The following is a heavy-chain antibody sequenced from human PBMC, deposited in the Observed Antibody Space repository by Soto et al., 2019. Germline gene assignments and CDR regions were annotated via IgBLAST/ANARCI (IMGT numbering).Heavy chain of an antibody. J-gene: IGHJ3*02. CDR3: AKVRGGDLKAFDI. D-gene: IGHD3-10*01. CDR2: ISSSSSYI. V-gene: IGHV3-21*01. CDR1: GFTFSSYS. Sequence: EVQLVESGGGLVKPGGSLRLSCADSGFTFSSYSMNWVRQAPGKGLEWVSAISSSSSYIYYADSVKGRFTMSRDNAQNSLFRQMYLLRVEDTALYYCAKVRGGDLKAFDIWGQGTMVTVSS.